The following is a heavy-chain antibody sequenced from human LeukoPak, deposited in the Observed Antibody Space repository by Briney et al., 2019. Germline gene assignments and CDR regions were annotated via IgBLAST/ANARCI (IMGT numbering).Heavy chain of an antibody. Sequence: GASVKVSCKASGYTFTSYGISWVRQAPGQGLEWMGWISAYNGNTNYAQKFKGRVTMTKDTSTSTAYMELRSLRSDDTAVYYCARVWWELLTRDWFDPWGQGTLVTVSS. V-gene: IGHV1-18*01. D-gene: IGHD1-26*01. CDR2: ISAYNGNT. CDR3: ARVWWELLTRDWFDP. CDR1: GYTFTSYG. J-gene: IGHJ5*02.